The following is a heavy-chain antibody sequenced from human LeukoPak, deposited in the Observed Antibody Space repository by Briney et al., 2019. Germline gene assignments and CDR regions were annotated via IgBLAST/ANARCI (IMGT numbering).Heavy chain of an antibody. CDR3: ARDSTSVGAFDP. CDR2: ISSSGSTK. Sequence: PGGSLRLSCAASGFTFSDYYMSWIRQAPGKGLEWASYISSSGSTKYYADSVKGRFTVSRDNAKNSLDLQMNSLRADDTAVHYCARDSTSVGAFDPWGQGALVTVSS. J-gene: IGHJ5*02. CDR1: GFTFSDYY. V-gene: IGHV3-11*01.